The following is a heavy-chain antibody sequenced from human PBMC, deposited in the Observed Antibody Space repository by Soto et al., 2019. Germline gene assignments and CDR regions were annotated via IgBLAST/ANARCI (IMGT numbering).Heavy chain of an antibody. CDR1: GYTFTSSY. CDR3: ARVPQRGLDGSSSARGRDYYDY. V-gene: IGHV1-46*01. J-gene: IGHJ4*02. CDR2: INPSGGST. Sequence: GASVKVSCKASGYTFTSSYMHWVRQAPGQGLEWMGIINPSGGSTSYAQKFQGRVTMTRDTSTSTVYMELSSLRSEDTAVYYCARVPQRGLDGSSSARGRDYYDYWGRGTLDTVSS. D-gene: IGHD6-6*01.